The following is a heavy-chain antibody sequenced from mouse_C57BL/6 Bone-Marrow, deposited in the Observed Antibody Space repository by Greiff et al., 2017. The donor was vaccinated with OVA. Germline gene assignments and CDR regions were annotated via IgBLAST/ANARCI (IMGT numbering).Heavy chain of an antibody. CDR1: GFTFSDYY. CDR2: ISNGGGST. D-gene: IGHD3-1*01. CDR3: ARRGAPWYFDV. V-gene: IGHV5-12*01. Sequence: EVKLVESGGGLVQPGGSLKLSCAASGFTFSDYYMYWVRQTPEKRLEWVAYISNGGGSTYYPDTVKGRFTISRDNAKNTLYLQMSRLKSEDTAMCYCARRGAPWYFDVWGTGTTVTVSS. J-gene: IGHJ1*03.